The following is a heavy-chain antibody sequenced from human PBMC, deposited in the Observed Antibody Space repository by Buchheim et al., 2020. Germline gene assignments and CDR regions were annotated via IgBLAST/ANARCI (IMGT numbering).Heavy chain of an antibody. Sequence: QMQLVQSGPEVKKPGTSVKVSCKASGFTFTSSAMQWVRQARGQRLEWIGWIVVGSGNTNYAQKFQERVTITRDMSTSTAYMELSSLRSEDTAVYYCAAPSFKYDFWSGYPDYYYGMDVWGQGTT. V-gene: IGHV1-58*02. D-gene: IGHD3-3*01. CDR1: GFTFTSSA. J-gene: IGHJ6*02. CDR2: IVVGSGNT. CDR3: AAPSFKYDFWSGYPDYYYGMDV.